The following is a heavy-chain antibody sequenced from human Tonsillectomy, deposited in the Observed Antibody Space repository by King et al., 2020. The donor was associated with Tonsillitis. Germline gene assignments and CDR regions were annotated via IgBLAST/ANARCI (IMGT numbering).Heavy chain of an antibody. CDR2: IIPIFRTE. CDR3: ARGGSSSAGFASYYYYMDV. J-gene: IGHJ6*03. D-gene: IGHD2-15*01. V-gene: IGHV1-69*01. Sequence: VQLVESGAEVKKPGSSVKVSCKASGGTSSDYAISWVRQAPGQGLEWMGGIIPIFRTENYAQRFQGRVTFTADESTSTAYMELSSLRSEDTAVYYCARGGSSSAGFASYYYYMDVWGKGTTVTVSS. CDR1: GGTSSDYA.